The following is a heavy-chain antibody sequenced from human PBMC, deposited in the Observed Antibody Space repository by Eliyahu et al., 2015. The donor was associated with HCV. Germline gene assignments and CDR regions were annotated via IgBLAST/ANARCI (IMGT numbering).Heavy chain of an antibody. Sequence: QVQLVQSGAEVKKPGASVKVSCKASXYTFTSYGISXVRQAPGQGLEWMGWISTYNGKTHYAQKFQGRGTMTTDTSTSTAYMELRSLRSDDTAVYYCARRGFSLGLYGDYIDYWGQGTLVTVSS. V-gene: IGHV1-18*01. D-gene: IGHD4/OR15-4a*01. CDR1: XYTFTSYG. CDR3: ARRGFSLGLYGDYIDY. J-gene: IGHJ4*02. CDR2: ISTYNGKT.